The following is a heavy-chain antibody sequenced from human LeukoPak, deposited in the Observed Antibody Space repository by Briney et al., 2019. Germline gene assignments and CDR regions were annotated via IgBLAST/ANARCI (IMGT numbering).Heavy chain of an antibody. D-gene: IGHD1-1*01. Sequence: PGGSLRLSCAASGFTFSSYSMNWVRQAPGKGLEWVSSIGGSGSSIYYADSLKGRFTTSRDNAKNSVYLQMNRLRAEDTAVYYCAREELEYFDYWGQGTLVTVSS. J-gene: IGHJ4*02. CDR1: GFTFSSYS. CDR2: IGGSGSSI. CDR3: AREELEYFDY. V-gene: IGHV3-21*01.